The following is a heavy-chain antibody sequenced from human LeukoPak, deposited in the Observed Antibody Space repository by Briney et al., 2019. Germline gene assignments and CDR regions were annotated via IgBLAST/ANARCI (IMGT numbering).Heavy chain of an antibody. CDR2: ISAYNGNT. CDR3: ARDGLYSSGWYYFDY. J-gene: IGHJ4*02. Sequence: ASVKVSCKASGYTFTSYVISWVRQAPGQGLEWMGWISAYNGNTNYAQKLQGRVTMTTDTSTSTAYMELRSLRSDDTAVYYCARDGLYSSGWYYFDYWGQGTLVTVSS. CDR1: GYTFTSYV. V-gene: IGHV1-18*01. D-gene: IGHD6-19*01.